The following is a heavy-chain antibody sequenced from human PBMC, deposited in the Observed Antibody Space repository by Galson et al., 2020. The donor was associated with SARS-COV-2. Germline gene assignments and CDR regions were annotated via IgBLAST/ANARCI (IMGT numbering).Heavy chain of an antibody. CDR1: GFTFSSYG. V-gene: IGHV3-30*18. CDR2: ISYDGSNK. CDR3: AKYQDIVVVPAAPYMDV. D-gene: IGHD2-2*01. Sequence: GGSLRLSCAASGFTFSSYGMHWVRQAPGKGLEWVAVISYDGSNKYYADSVKGRFTISRDNSKNTLYLQMNSLRAEDTAVYYCAKYQDIVVVPAAPYMDVWGKGTTVTVSS. J-gene: IGHJ6*03.